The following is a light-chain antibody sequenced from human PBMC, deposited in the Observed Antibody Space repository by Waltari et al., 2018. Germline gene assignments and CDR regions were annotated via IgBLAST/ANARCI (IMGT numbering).Light chain of an antibody. CDR2: AAS. Sequence: DIQLTQSPSSVSASVGDTVTIACRASQAISNKLAWYQQRAGKAPKLLIFAASTLQGGVPSRFSGSGSGTDFTLTINSLQPEDFATYYCQEANRFPRATFGGGTKVEIK. V-gene: IGKV1-12*01. J-gene: IGKJ4*01. CDR1: QAISNK. CDR3: QEANRFPRAT.